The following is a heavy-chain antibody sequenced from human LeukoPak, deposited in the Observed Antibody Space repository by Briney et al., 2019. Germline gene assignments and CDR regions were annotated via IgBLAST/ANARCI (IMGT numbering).Heavy chain of an antibody. CDR3: GRGGYCSGGTCYRFNAFDI. D-gene: IGHD2-15*01. Sequence: PGGSLRPSCATSGFTFSNYEMNWVRQAPGKGLEWVSYISPSGSTIYYTDSVKGRFTISTDNAKNSLYLQMNSLRAEDTAVYYCGRGGYCSGGTCYRFNAFDIWGQGTTVTVSS. V-gene: IGHV3-48*03. CDR2: ISPSGSTI. J-gene: IGHJ3*02. CDR1: GFTFSNYE.